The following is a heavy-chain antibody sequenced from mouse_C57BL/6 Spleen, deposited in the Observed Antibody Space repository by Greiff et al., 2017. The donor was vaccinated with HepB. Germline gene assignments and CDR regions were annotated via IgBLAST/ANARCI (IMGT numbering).Heavy chain of an antibody. D-gene: IGHD2-3*01. CDR3: AIDDGYYDDYYAMDY. CDR2: INPSNGGT. J-gene: IGHJ4*01. CDR1: GYTFTSYW. V-gene: IGHV1-53*01. Sequence: QVQLQQPGTELVKPGASVKLSCKASGYTFTSYWMHWVKQRPGQGLEWIGNINPSNGGTNYNEKFKSKATLTVDKSSSTAYMQLSSLTSEDSAVYDCAIDDGYYDDYYAMDYWGQGTSVTVSS.